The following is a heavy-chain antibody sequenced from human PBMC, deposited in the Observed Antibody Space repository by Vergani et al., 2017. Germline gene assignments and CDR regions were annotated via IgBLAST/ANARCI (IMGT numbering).Heavy chain of an antibody. V-gene: IGHV3-43*01. J-gene: IGHJ5*02. CDR3: AKDGRNNGYNWFDH. D-gene: IGHD1/OR15-1a*01. Sequence: EVQLVESGGGVVQPGGSLRLSCAASGFPFDDYAMHWVRQVPGKGLEWISLITWNGDTTYYADSLRGRFTISRDNTKNSVSLQMNSLRPEDTAFYYCAKDGRNNGYNWFDHWGQGTQVTVSS. CDR2: ITWNGDTT. CDR1: GFPFDDYA.